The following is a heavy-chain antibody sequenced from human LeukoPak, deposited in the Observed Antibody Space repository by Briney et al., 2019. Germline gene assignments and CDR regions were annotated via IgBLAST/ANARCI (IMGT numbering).Heavy chain of an antibody. J-gene: IGHJ4*02. Sequence: PGGSLRLSCAASGFTVSSNYMSWVRQAPGKGLEWVSVIYSGGSTYYADSVKGRFTISRDNAKNTLYLQMHSLRAEDTAVYYCARDDSTWLQSHDYWGQGTLVTVSS. CDR1: GFTVSSNY. CDR3: ARDDSTWLQSHDY. V-gene: IGHV3-53*01. CDR2: IYSGGST. D-gene: IGHD5-24*01.